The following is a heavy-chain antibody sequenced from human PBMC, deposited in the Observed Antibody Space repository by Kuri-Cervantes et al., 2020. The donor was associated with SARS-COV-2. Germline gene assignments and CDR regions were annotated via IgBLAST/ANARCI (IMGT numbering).Heavy chain of an antibody. D-gene: IGHD3-22*01. V-gene: IGHV3-48*02. J-gene: IGHJ4*02. Sequence: GGSLRLSCAASGFTFSSYSMNWVRQAPGKGLEWVSSISSSSSTIYYADSVKGRFTISRDNAKNSLYLQMNSLRDEDTAVYYCARDQTYYYGSSGYPGDYWGQGTLVTVSS. CDR3: ARDQTYYYGSSGYPGDY. CDR2: ISSSSSTI. CDR1: GFTFSSYS.